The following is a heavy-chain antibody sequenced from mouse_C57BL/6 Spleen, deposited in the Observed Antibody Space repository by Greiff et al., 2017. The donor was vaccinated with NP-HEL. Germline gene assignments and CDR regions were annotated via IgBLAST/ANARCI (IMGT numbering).Heavy chain of an antibody. CDR3: AREGTYPDWYFDV. CDR1: GYSITSGYY. Sequence: ESGPGLVKPSQSLSLTCSVTGYSITSGYYWNWIRQFPGNKLEWMGYISYDGSNNYNPSLKNRISITRDTSKNQFFLKLNSVTTEDTATYYCAREGTYPDWYFDVWGTGTTVTVSS. D-gene: IGHD5-1*01. CDR2: ISYDGSN. J-gene: IGHJ1*03. V-gene: IGHV3-6*01.